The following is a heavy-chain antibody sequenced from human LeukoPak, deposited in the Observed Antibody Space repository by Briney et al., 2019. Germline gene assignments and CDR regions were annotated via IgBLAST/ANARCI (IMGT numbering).Heavy chain of an antibody. CDR1: GGSISSSSYY. D-gene: IGHD3-22*01. V-gene: IGHV4-39*02. J-gene: IGHJ4*02. CDR3: ARDLNLYDSSGYYPR. CDR2: IYYSGST. Sequence: SETLSLTCTVSGGSISSSSYYWGWIRQPPGKGLEWIGSIYYSGSTYYNPSLKSRVTISVDTSKNQFSLKLSSVTAADTAVYYCARDLNLYDSSGYYPRWGQGTLVTVSS.